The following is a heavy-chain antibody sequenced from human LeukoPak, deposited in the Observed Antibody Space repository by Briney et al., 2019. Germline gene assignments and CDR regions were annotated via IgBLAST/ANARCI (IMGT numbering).Heavy chain of an antibody. V-gene: IGHV3-11*01. D-gene: IGHD1-26*01. CDR2: ISSTISTT. J-gene: IGHJ6*02. CDR3: ARGGGSYGMDV. CDR1: GFTFRDYY. Sequence: GGSLRLSCAASGFTFRDYYMSWIRQAPGTGLEWISYISSTISTTYYADSVKGRFTISRDNAKNSLYLQMNSLRADDTAVYFCARGGGSYGMDVWGQGTTVTVSS.